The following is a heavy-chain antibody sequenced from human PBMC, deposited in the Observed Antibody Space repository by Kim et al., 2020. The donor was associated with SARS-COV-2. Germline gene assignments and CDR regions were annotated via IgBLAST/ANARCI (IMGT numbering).Heavy chain of an antibody. CDR3: ARANVGTDPKRADYYYGMDV. Sequence: SETLSLTCAVYGGSFSGYYWSWIRQPPGKGLEWIGEINHSGSTNYNPSLKSRVTISVDTSKNQFSLKLSSVTAADTAVYYCARANVGTDPKRADYYYGMDVWGQGTTVTVSS. V-gene: IGHV4-34*01. D-gene: IGHD1-1*01. J-gene: IGHJ6*02. CDR1: GGSFSGYY. CDR2: INHSGST.